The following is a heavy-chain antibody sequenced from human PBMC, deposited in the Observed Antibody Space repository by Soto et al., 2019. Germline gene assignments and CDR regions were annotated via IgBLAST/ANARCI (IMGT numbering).Heavy chain of an antibody. V-gene: IGHV4-31*03. D-gene: IGHD1-7*01. Sequence: SETLSLTCTVSGGSMSSEGYYWSWIRQHPGKGLEWIGYIYYSGLTDYNPSLKSRLTISVDKSKNEFYLKMRSVTAADTAVYYCARESGDNWDYEAYWGQGTPVTVSS. CDR1: GGSMSSEGYY. J-gene: IGHJ4*02. CDR3: ARESGDNWDYEAY. CDR2: IYYSGLT.